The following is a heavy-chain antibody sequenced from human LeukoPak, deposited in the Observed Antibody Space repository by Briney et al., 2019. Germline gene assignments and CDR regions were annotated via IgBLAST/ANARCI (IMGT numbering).Heavy chain of an antibody. D-gene: IGHD5-18*01. J-gene: IGHJ4*02. CDR1: GFTFSAYV. Sequence: GGSLRLSCAASGFTFSAYVMHWVRQAPGKGRDWVALVSYDGSTTYYSDSVKGRFTVSRDNSENTVYLEMNSLRPEDTALYYCARGFSYGSSLHYWGLGTLVTVSS. CDR2: VSYDGSTT. V-gene: IGHV3-30-3*01. CDR3: ARGFSYGSSLHY.